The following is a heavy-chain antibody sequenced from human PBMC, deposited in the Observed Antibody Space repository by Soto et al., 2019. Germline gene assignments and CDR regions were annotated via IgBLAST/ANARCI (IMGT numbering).Heavy chain of an antibody. V-gene: IGHV3-48*01. J-gene: IGHJ5*01. CDR2: ISSSRSTI. D-gene: IGHD2-2*01. CDR1: GFTFSSYS. Sequence: EVQLVESGGGLVQPGGSLRLSCAASGFTFSSYSMNWVRQAPGKGLEWVSYISSSRSTIYYADSVKGRFTISRDNAKNSLYLQMNSLRAEDTAVYYCARDCPGSITTCYGSEWFDSWGQGTLVTVSS. CDR3: ARDCPGSITTCYGSEWFDS.